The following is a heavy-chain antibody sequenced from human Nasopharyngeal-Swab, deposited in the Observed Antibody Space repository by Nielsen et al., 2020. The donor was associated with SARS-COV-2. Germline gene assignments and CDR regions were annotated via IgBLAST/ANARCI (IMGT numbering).Heavy chain of an antibody. Sequence: WVRQAPGQGLEWMGIINPSGGSTSYAQKFQGRVTMTRDTSTSTVYMELSSLRSEDTAVYYCARDGSPHDYGDYGSGYWGQGTLVTVSS. CDR2: INPSGGST. D-gene: IGHD4-17*01. CDR3: ARDGSPHDYGDYGSGY. V-gene: IGHV1-46*01. J-gene: IGHJ4*02.